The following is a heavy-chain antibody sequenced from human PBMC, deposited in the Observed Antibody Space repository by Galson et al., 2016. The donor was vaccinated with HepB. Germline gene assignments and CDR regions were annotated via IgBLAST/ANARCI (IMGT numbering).Heavy chain of an antibody. CDR1: GYTFSSYG. CDR2: ISAYNGNT. Sequence: SVKVSCKASGYTFSSYGISWVRQAPGQGLEWMGWISAYNGNTNYAQKLQGRVTMTTDTSTSTAYMELRSLRSDDTAVYYCARDFLRLLLFRESDTEYFDYWGQGTLVTVSS. D-gene: IGHD3-10*01. V-gene: IGHV1-18*01. J-gene: IGHJ4*02. CDR3: ARDFLRLLLFRESDTEYFDY.